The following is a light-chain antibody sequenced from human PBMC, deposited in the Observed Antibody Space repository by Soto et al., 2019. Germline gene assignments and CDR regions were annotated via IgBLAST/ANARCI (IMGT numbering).Light chain of an antibody. Sequence: EIVLTQSPGTLSLSPGERATISCRASQSVSSSYLAWYQQKPGQAPRLLIYGASSRATGIPDRFSGSGSGTDFTLTISSLQYEDFAVYYCQQYNNWPQTFGQGTKV. V-gene: IGKV3-20*01. CDR2: GAS. J-gene: IGKJ1*01. CDR3: QQYNNWPQT. CDR1: QSVSSSY.